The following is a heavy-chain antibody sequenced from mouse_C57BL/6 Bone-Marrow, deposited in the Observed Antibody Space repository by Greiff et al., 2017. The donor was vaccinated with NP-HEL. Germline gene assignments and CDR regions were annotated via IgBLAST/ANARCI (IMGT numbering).Heavy chain of an antibody. V-gene: IGHV1-72*01. CDR1: GYTFTSYW. Sequence: QVQLKQPGAELVKPGASVKLSCKASGYTFTSYWMHWVKQRPGRGLEWIGRIDPNSGGTKYNEKFKSKATLTVDKPSSTAYMQLSSLTSEDSAVYYCARRYDYEKGYYFDYWGQGTTLTVSS. J-gene: IGHJ2*01. CDR3: ARRYDYEKGYYFDY. CDR2: IDPNSGGT. D-gene: IGHD2-4*01.